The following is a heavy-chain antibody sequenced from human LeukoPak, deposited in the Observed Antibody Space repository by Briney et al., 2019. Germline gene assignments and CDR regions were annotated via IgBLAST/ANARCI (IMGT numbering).Heavy chain of an antibody. J-gene: IGHJ3*01. CDR2: TYYRSKWYN. D-gene: IGHD4-17*01. Sequence: SQTLSLTCAISGDSVSSNSATWTWIRQSPSRGLEWLGRTYYRSKWYNDYALSVESRITINPATSKNQFSLHLNSVTPEDTAVYYCARDRGYGRVLANRFAFDVWGQGTMVTVSS. V-gene: IGHV6-1*01. CDR3: ARDRGYGRVLANRFAFDV. CDR1: GDSVSSNSAT.